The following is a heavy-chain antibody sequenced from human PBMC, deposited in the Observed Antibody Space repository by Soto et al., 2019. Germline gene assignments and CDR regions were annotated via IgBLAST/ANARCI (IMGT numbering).Heavy chain of an antibody. CDR1: GYSFTIYW. J-gene: IGHJ6*02. V-gene: IGHV5-51*01. CDR3: ARLSGSGSYPYYYGMDV. D-gene: IGHD3-10*01. Sequence: LGESLKISCKGSGYSFTIYWIGWVRQMPGRGLEWMGIIYPGDSDTRYSPSFQGQVTISADKSISTAYLQWSSLKASDTAMYYCARLSGSGSYPYYYGMDVWGQGTTVTVSS. CDR2: IYPGDSDT.